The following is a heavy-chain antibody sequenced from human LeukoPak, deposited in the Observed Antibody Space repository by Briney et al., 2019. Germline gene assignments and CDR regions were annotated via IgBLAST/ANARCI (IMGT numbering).Heavy chain of an antibody. J-gene: IGHJ4*02. CDR1: GFTFSSNW. Sequence: GGSLRLSCAASGFTFSSNWMHWVRQAPGKGLVWVSRINHDGSSTSYADSVKGRFTISRDNAKNTLYLQMNSLRAEDKALYFCARHCTSTSCYDYWGQGTLVTVSS. D-gene: IGHD2-2*01. CDR2: INHDGSST. CDR3: ARHCTSTSCYDY. V-gene: IGHV3-74*01.